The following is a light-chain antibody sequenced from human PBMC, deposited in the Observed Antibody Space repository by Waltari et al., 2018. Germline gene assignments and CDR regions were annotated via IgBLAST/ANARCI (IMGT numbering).Light chain of an antibody. J-gene: IGKJ1*01. CDR2: WAS. CDR3: QQYAITPWT. Sequence: DIVLTQSPESLTVSLGARATINCKSSQSVLYSPNNKNYLVWYQQKPGQPPKVLIYWASTRESGVPDRFSGSGSGTDFTLTISSLQAEDVAVYYGQQYAITPWTFGQGTKVEIK. V-gene: IGKV4-1*01. CDR1: QSVLYSPNNKNY.